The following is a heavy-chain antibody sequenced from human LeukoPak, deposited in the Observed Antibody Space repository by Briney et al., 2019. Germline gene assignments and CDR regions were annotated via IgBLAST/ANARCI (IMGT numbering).Heavy chain of an antibody. CDR3: ARGLAVQGSSWYYDY. CDR2: MNPNSGNT. D-gene: IGHD6-13*01. CDR1: GYTFTSYD. Sequence: GASVKVSCKASGYTFTSYDINWVRQATGQGLEWMGWMNPNSGNTGYAQKFQGRVTMTRDTSISTAYMELSRLRSDDTAVYYCARGLAVQGSSWYYDYWGQGTLVTVSS. J-gene: IGHJ4*02. V-gene: IGHV1-8*01.